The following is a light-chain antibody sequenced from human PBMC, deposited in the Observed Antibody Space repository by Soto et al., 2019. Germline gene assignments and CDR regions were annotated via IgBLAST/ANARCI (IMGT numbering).Light chain of an antibody. J-gene: IGKJ4*01. CDR2: GAS. CDR3: QQYGSSSPT. CDR1: QSVSSGY. V-gene: IGKV3-20*01. Sequence: EIVLTQSPGTLSLSPGERATLSCRASQSVSSGYLAWYQQKPGQAPRLLIYGASSRATGIPDRFSGSGSGTDFTLTISRLEPEDFAVYYCQQYGSSSPTFGGGTKVEIK.